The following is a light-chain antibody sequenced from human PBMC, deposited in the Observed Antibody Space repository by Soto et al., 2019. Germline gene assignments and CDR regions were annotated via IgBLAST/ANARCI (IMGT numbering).Light chain of an antibody. CDR3: QQYTSYSM. J-gene: IGKJ1*01. CDR2: DDS. Sequence: DIPMTQSPSTLSASVGDRVTITCRASQSISSWLAWYQQKPGKAPKLLIYDDSSLESGVPTRFSGSGAGTEFTLTNSSVQPDDVATYYCQQYTSYSMFGQGTKVEI. CDR1: QSISSW. V-gene: IGKV1-5*01.